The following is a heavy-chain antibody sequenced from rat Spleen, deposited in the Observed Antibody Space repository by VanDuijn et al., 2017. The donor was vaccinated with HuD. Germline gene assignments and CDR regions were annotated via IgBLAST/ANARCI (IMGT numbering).Heavy chain of an antibody. D-gene: IGHD1-4*01. CDR3: ARETGYNSYFDY. Sequence: EVQLVESGGGLVQPGRSLKLSCAASGFSFSNYGMHWIRQAPTTGLEWVASISRSGDTTYSRDSVKGRFTISRDNAKSTLFLQMDSLRSEDTATYYCARETGYNSYFDYWGQGVMVTVSS. CDR2: ISRSGDTT. V-gene: IGHV5-19*01. J-gene: IGHJ2*01. CDR1: GFSFSNYG.